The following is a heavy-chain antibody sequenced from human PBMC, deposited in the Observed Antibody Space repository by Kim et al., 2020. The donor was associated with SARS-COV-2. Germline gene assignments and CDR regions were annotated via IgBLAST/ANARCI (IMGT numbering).Heavy chain of an antibody. Sequence: GGSLRLSCAGSGFTFDEYAMHWVRQAPGKSLEWVSGIFSSGRTGYADSMKGRVNISRDNAKNLLYLQINSLTLEDTAFYYCIKDIVAGGADSWGPGTLVT. CDR1: GFTFDEYA. CDR3: IKDIVAGGADS. D-gene: IGHD3-16*01. J-gene: IGHJ4*02. CDR2: IFSSGRT. V-gene: IGHV3-9*01.